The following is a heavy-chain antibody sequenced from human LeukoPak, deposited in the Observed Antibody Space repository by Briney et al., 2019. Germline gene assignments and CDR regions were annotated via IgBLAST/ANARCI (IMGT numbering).Heavy chain of an antibody. Sequence: GGSLRLSCVGSGITFSNTWMSWVRQAPGKGLEWVGRIKSKTDGGTADYAPSVKGRFTISRDDSKNTLYLQVNSLITEDTAVYYCSTDRAGLGNSGYDVFDYWGQGTLVTVSS. J-gene: IGHJ4*02. V-gene: IGHV3-15*01. D-gene: IGHD5-12*01. CDR1: GITFSNTW. CDR2: IKSKTDGGTA. CDR3: STDRAGLGNSGYDVFDY.